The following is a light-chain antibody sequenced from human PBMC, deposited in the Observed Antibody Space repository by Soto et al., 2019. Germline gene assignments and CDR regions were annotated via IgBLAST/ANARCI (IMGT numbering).Light chain of an antibody. Sequence: DEAMTQSPLSLPVTLGQPASISCRSSRSLVYSDGNTYLNWFQQRPGQSPRRLIYKVSNRDSGVPDRFSGSGSGTDFTLKISRVEAEDVGVYYCMQGTHWPPITFGQGTRLEIK. V-gene: IGKV2-30*01. J-gene: IGKJ5*01. CDR2: KVS. CDR1: RSLVYSDGNTY. CDR3: MQGTHWPPIT.